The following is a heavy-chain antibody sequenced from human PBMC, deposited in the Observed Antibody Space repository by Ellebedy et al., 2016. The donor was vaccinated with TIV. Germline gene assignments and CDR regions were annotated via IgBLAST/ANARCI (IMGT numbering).Heavy chain of an antibody. D-gene: IGHD2-21*01. CDR1: GDSVSSNSAA. CDR2: TYYRSKWYN. V-gene: IGHV6-1*01. J-gene: IGHJ6*02. Sequence: SETLSLTXAISGDSVSSNSAAWNWIRQSPSRGLEWLGRTYYRSKWYNDYAVSVKSRITINPDTSKNQFSLQLNSVTPEDTAVYYCARDRVVIALRYYYGMDVWGQGTTVTVSS. CDR3: ARDRVVIALRYYYGMDV.